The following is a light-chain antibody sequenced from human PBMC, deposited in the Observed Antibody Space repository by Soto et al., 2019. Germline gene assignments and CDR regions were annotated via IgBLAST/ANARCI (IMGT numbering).Light chain of an antibody. CDR1: QTISSW. V-gene: IGKV1-5*03. Sequence: DIQMTQSPSTQSASVGDRVTITCRASQTISSWLAWYQQKPGKAPKLLIYKASSLESGVPSRFSGSGSGTEFTLTISSLQPDDFATYYCQQYHSYPWTFGQGTKVEFK. CDR2: KAS. J-gene: IGKJ1*01. CDR3: QQYHSYPWT.